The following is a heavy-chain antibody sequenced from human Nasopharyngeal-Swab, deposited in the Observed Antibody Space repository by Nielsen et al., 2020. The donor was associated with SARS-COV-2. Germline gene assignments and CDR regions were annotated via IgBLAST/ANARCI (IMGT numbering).Heavy chain of an antibody. CDR2: INWNGGST. CDR3: AVEPSPYYYGMDV. V-gene: IGHV3-20*04. D-gene: IGHD6-6*01. CDR1: GFTFDDYG. Sequence: LKISCAASGFTFDDYGMSWVRQAPGKGLEWVSGINWNGGSTGYADSVKGRLTISRDNAKNSLYLQMNSLRAEDTALYYCAVEPSPYYYGMDVWGQGTTVTVSS. J-gene: IGHJ6*02.